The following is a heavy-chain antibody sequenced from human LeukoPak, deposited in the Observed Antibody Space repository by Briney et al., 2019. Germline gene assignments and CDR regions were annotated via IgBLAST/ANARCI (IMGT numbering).Heavy chain of an antibody. Sequence: GASVKVSCKASGGTFSSYAISWVRQAPGQGLEWMGGIIPIFGTANYAQKFQGRVTITTDESTSTAYMELSSLRSEDTAVYYCARVELRYFDWQLWGQGTLVTVSS. D-gene: IGHD3-9*01. CDR3: ARVELRYFDWQL. V-gene: IGHV1-69*05. CDR1: GGTFSSYA. CDR2: IIPIFGTA. J-gene: IGHJ4*02.